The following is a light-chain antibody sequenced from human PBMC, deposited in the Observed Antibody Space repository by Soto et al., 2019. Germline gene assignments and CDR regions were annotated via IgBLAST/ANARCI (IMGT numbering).Light chain of an antibody. V-gene: IGLV2-23*01. Sequence: QSALTQPASVSGSPGQSITISCTGTSSDVGSYNLVSWYQQHPGKATKLMIYEGRKPPSGVSHRFSGSKAGNTASLTSSGLQAEDEADYYCCSYAGSSTYVFGTGTKVTVL. CDR1: SSDVGSYNL. CDR2: EGR. J-gene: IGLJ1*01. CDR3: CSYAGSSTYV.